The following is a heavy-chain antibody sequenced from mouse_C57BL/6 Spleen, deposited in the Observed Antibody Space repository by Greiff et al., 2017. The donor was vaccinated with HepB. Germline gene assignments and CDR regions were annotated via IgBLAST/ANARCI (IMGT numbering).Heavy chain of an antibody. CDR3: ARHYDGSYWYFDV. CDR2: ISSGSSTI. V-gene: IGHV5-17*01. J-gene: IGHJ1*03. CDR1: GFTFSDYG. D-gene: IGHD1-1*02. Sequence: EVKLQESGGGLVKPGGSLKLSCAASGFTFSDYGMHWVRQAPEKGLEWVAYISSGSSTIYYADTVKGRFTISRDNAKNTLFLQMTSLRSEDTAMYYCARHYDGSYWYFDVWGTGTTVTVSS.